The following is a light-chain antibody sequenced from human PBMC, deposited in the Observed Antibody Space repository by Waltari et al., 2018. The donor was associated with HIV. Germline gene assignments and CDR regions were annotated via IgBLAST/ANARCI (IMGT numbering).Light chain of an antibody. CDR2: EVS. V-gene: IGLV2-14*01. CDR1: SSDVGVYNY. J-gene: IGLJ3*02. Sequence: QSALTQPASVSGSPGQSITISCTGTSSDVGVYNYVSWYQQHPGKAPKLMIYEVSNRPSGVSNRFSGSKSGNTASLTISGLQADDEADYYCSSYTTRNTRVFGGGTTLTVL. CDR3: SSYTTRNTRV.